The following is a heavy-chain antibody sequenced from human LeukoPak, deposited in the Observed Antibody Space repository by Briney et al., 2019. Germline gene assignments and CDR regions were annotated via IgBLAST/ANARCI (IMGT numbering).Heavy chain of an antibody. J-gene: IGHJ6*02. D-gene: IGHD6-19*01. V-gene: IGHV3-66*01. CDR1: GFTVSSSS. Sequence: GGSLRLSCAASGFTVSSSSMNWVRLGPGKGLEWVSVISSDGNTYYADSVKGRFTISRDNSRNTLSLQMHGLRADDAAVYYCARGQEQFSSPWQWGPRRKNFYYYGMDVWGQGTTVTVSS. CDR2: ISSDGNT. CDR3: ARGQEQFSSPWQWGPRRKNFYYYGMDV.